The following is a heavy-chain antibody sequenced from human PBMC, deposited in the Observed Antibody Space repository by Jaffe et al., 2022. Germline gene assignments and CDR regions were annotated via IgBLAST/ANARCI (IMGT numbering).Heavy chain of an antibody. V-gene: IGHV4-38-2*01. J-gene: IGHJ4*02. Sequence: QVQLQESGPGLVKPSETLSLTCAVSGYSISSGYYWGWIRQPPGKGLEWIGSIYHSGSTYYNPSLKSRVTISVDTSKNQFSLKLSSVTAADTAVYYCARLEYCGGDCYPGPDYYFDYWGQGTLVTVSS. CDR3: ARLEYCGGDCYPGPDYYFDY. CDR1: GYSISSGYY. D-gene: IGHD2-21*02. CDR2: IYHSGST.